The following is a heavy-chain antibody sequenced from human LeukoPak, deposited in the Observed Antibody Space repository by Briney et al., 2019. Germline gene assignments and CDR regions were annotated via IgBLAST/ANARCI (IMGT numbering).Heavy chain of an antibody. CDR2: IIPIFGTA. CDR1: GGTFSSYS. D-gene: IGHD5-18*01. V-gene: IGHV1-69*13. J-gene: IGHJ4*02. CDR3: ARVHGYGHWNY. Sequence: ASVKVSCKASGGTFSSYSISWVRQAPGQVLEWMGGIIPIFGTANYEQKSPGRVTITADESTSTAYMELSSLRSEDTAVYYCARVHGYGHWNYWGQGTLVTVSS.